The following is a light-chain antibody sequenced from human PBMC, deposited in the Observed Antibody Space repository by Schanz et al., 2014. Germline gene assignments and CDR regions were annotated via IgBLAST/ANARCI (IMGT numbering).Light chain of an antibody. Sequence: EIVMTQSPATLSVSPGERATLSCRSSQSVSNKLAWYQQTPGQPPRLLFYDASTRATGLPARFSGSGSGTEFTLSISSLQSEDFAVYYCQQYNNWPRTFGQGTKLDI. V-gene: IGKV3-15*01. CDR3: QQYNNWPRT. CDR1: QSVSNK. J-gene: IGKJ2*01. CDR2: DAS.